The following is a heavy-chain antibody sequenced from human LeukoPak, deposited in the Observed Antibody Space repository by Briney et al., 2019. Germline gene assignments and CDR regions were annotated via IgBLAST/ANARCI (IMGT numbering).Heavy chain of an antibody. CDR1: GGTFSSYA. CDR3: ARGVVVAATYFDL. V-gene: IGHV1-69*13. J-gene: IGHJ4*02. D-gene: IGHD2-15*01. CDR2: IIPIFXTA. Sequence: ASVKVSCKASGGTFSSYAISWVRQAPGQGLEXXXGIIPIFXTAXXXXXXXXXVTITXXESTSTAYMELSSLRSEDAAVYYCARGVVVAATYFDLWGQGTLVTVSS.